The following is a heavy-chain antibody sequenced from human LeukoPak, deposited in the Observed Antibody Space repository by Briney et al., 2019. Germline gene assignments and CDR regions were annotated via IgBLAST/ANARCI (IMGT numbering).Heavy chain of an antibody. Sequence: SETLSLTCTVSSGSIRSSSYYWGWIRQPPGKGLEWIGTIYYNGGTYPNPSLKSRVTISVDTSKNQFSLKLSSVTAADTAVYYCAREDRVGATTGSGYWGQGTLVTVSS. V-gene: IGHV4-39*01. CDR1: SGSIRSSSYY. CDR3: AREDRVGATTGSGY. D-gene: IGHD1-26*01. CDR2: IYYNGGT. J-gene: IGHJ4*02.